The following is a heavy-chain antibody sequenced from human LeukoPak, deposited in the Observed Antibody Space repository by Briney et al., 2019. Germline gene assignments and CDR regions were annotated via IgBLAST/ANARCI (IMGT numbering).Heavy chain of an antibody. V-gene: IGHV3-64D*09. CDR3: VRGPGEYFRSTYNWFDP. CDR2: ISSNGGST. J-gene: IGHJ5*02. Sequence: PGGSLRLSCSASGFTFSSYAMHWVRQAPGKGLEYVSAISSNGGSTYYADSVKGRFTISRDNSKNTLYLQMSSLRAEDTAVYYCVRGPGEYFRSTYNWFDPWGQGTLVTVSS. D-gene: IGHD2/OR15-2a*01. CDR1: GFTFSSYA.